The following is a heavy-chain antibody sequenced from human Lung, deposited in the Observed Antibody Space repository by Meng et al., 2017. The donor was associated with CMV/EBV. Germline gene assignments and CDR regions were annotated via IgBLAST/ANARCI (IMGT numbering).Heavy chain of an antibody. J-gene: IGHJ4*02. CDR3: ARGELALGFDS. CDR1: CSSISGRPW. V-gene: IGHV4-4*01. D-gene: IGHD1-7*01. CDR2: IWHGGTT. Sequence: LTWSVTCSSISGRPWWNWVRQPPGKGLEWIGEIWHGGTTNYNVTLKSRVTLSIDKSNNQFSLKLNSVTAADTAVYFCARGELALGFDSWGQGILVTVSS.